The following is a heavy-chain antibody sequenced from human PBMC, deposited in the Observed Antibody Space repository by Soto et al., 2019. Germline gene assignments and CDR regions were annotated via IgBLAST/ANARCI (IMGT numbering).Heavy chain of an antibody. CDR2: IYYSGST. CDR1: GGSISSSSYY. Sequence: SETLSLTCTVSGGSISSSSYYWGWIRQPPGKGLEWIGSIYYSGSTYYNPSLKSRVTISVDTSKNQFSLKLSSVTAADTAVYYCRGITYYYGSGHYYYYYGMDVWGQGTTVTVS. D-gene: IGHD3-10*01. V-gene: IGHV4-39*01. CDR3: RGITYYYGSGHYYYYYGMDV. J-gene: IGHJ6*02.